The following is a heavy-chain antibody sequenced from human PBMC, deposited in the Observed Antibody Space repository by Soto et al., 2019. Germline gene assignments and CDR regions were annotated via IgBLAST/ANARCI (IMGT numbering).Heavy chain of an antibody. CDR2: ISSNGGST. J-gene: IGHJ4*02. V-gene: IGHV3-64D*06. D-gene: IGHD3-10*01. CDR3: VKEAGSGSYPGPYYFDY. CDR1: VFTFSSYA. Sequence: GPLRLSCSASVFTFSSYAMHWVRQAPGKGLEYVSAISSNGGSTYYADSVKGRFTISRDNSKNTLYLQMSSLRAEDTAVYYCVKEAGSGSYPGPYYFDYWGQGTLVTVSS.